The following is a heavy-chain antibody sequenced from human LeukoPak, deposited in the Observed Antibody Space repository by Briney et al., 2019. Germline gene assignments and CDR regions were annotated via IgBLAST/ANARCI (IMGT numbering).Heavy chain of an antibody. D-gene: IGHD6-6*01. CDR3: ARGGIADRLSR. CDR1: GGSFSGYY. Sequence: SETLSLTCAVYGGSFSGYYCTWIRQPPGKGLEWIEEINHNGGTNYNPSLKSRVTISVDTSRNQFSLKLSSVTAADTAVYYCARGGIADRLSRWGRGTLVTVSS. J-gene: IGHJ4*02. CDR2: INHNGGT. V-gene: IGHV4-34*01.